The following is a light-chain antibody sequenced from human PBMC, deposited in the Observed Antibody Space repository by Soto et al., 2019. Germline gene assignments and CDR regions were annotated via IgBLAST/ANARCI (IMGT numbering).Light chain of an antibody. J-gene: IGKJ5*01. CDR3: QQYDILPIT. V-gene: IGKV1-33*01. Sequence: DIQMTQSPSSLFASVGYRVTITVHATQDINIYLNWYQQKPGKAPNLLIYGASNLEIGVPSRFSGSGSGTHFTFTISSLQTEDIGTYYCQQYDILPITFGRGTRLEIK. CDR1: QDINIY. CDR2: GAS.